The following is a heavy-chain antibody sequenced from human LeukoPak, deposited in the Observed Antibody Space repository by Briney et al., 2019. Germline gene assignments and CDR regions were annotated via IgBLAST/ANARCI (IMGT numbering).Heavy chain of an antibody. D-gene: IGHD1-14*01. V-gene: IGHV5-51*01. CDR1: GYSFATYW. CDR2: IYPGDSDT. CDR3: ARGLGPDYFDY. Sequence: GESLKISCKGSGYSFATYWIAWVRQMPGKGLEWMGIIYPGDSDTRYSPSFQGQVTVSADKSISTAYLQWSSLKASDTAMYYCARGLGPDYFDYWGQGTLATVSS. J-gene: IGHJ4*02.